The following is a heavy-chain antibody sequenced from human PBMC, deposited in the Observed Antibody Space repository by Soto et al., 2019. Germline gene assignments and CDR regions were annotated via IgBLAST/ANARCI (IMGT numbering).Heavy chain of an antibody. CDR1: GYTFTSYY. V-gene: IGHV1-46*03. CDR2: INPSGGST. D-gene: IGHD2-15*01. CDR3: ARDRLYCSGGSCYSFSVSYYYYMDV. Sequence: QVQLVQSGAEVKKPGASVKVSCKASGYTFTSYYMHWVRQAPGQGLEWMGIINPSGGSTSYAQKFQGRVTMTRDTSTSTVYMELSSLRSDDTAVYYCARDRLYCSGGSCYSFSVSYYYYMDVWGKGTTVTVSS. J-gene: IGHJ6*03.